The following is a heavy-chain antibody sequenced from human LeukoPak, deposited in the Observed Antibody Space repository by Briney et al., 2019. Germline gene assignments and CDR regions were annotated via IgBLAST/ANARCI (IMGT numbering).Heavy chain of an antibody. CDR2: IKQDESEK. Sequence: GGSLRLSCAASGFTFSSYWMSWVRQAPGKGLEWVANIKQDESEKYYVDSVKGRFTISRDNAMNSLYLQMNSLRADDTAVYYCARSGGALDPYVWGSYRQGHYFECWGQGTLVTVSS. V-gene: IGHV3-7*01. CDR3: ARSGGALDPYVWGSYRQGHYFEC. CDR1: GFTFSSYW. D-gene: IGHD3-16*02. J-gene: IGHJ4*02.